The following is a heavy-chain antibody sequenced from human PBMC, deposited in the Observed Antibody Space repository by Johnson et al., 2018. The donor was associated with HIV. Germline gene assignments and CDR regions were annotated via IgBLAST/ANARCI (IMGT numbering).Heavy chain of an antibody. V-gene: IGHV3-33*01. J-gene: IGHJ3*02. Sequence: HVQLVESGGGVVQPGRSVRLSCAASGLSFSSYGMEWVRQAPGKGLEWVAVIWSDGSNKHYADSVKGRFTISRDNSKNTLYLQMNSLRAEDTAVYYCATSTASDALDIWGQGTMVTVSS. CDR3: ATSTASDALDI. CDR2: IWSDGSNK. D-gene: IGHD1-1*01. CDR1: GLSFSSYG.